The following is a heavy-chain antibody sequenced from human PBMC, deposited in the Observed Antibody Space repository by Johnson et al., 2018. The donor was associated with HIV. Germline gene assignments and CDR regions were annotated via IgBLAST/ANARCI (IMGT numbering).Heavy chain of an antibody. CDR2: ISYDGSNK. CDR3: ARGRTLDWGDAFDI. CDR1: GFTFSSYA. V-gene: IGHV3-30*04. J-gene: IGHJ3*02. D-gene: IGHD3/OR15-3a*01. Sequence: VQLLESGGGLVQPGGSLRLSCAASGFTFSSYAMHWVRQAPGKGLEWVAVISYDGSNKYYANSVKGRFTISRDNSKNTLYLKMNSVRAEDTALYYWARGRTLDWGDAFDIWGQGTMVTVSS.